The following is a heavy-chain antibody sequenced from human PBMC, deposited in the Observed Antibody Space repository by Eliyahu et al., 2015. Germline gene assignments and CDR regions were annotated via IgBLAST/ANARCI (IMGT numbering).Heavy chain of an antibody. J-gene: IGHJ5*02. V-gene: IGHV4-39*01. CDR3: GRRRFYDFPFDP. D-gene: IGHD3-3*01. Sequence: RLQESGPRLVTPSETLSLXCTVSGDSIESTTYYWGWIRQSPGRALKWLGSFYYSGRTFFNPSFQSRVTISADMSKNQVSLKMTSVTASDTAVYYCGRRRFYDFPFDPWGRGILVTVS. CDR2: FYYSGRT. CDR1: GDSIESTTYY.